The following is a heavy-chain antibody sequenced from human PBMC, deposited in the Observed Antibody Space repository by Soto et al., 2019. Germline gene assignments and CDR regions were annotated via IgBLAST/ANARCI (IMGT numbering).Heavy chain of an antibody. D-gene: IGHD1-7*01. CDR1: GGSISSYY. V-gene: IGHV4-4*07. CDR2: IYTSGST. Sequence: PSETLSLTCTVSGGSISSYYWSWIRQPAGKGLEWIGRIYTSGSTNYNPPLKSRVTMSVDTSKNQFSLKLSSVTAADTAVYYCARDGITGTTGYFDYWGQGTLVTVSS. J-gene: IGHJ4*02. CDR3: ARDGITGTTGYFDY.